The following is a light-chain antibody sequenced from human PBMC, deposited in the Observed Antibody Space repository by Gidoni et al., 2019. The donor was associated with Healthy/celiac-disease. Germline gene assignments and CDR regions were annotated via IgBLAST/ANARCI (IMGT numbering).Light chain of an antibody. Sequence: DIEMTQSPSSVSASVGDRVTITCRASQDINSWLAWCQQKPGKAPNLLIYATSILLSGVPSRFSRSNSGPDFTPTIGSLQPEDIATYYCQQANTFPLSFGGGTKVEIK. J-gene: IGKJ4*01. V-gene: IGKV1-12*01. CDR1: QDINSW. CDR3: QQANTFPLS. CDR2: ATS.